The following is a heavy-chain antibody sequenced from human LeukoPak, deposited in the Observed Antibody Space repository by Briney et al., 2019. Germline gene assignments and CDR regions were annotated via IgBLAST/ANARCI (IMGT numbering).Heavy chain of an antibody. CDR1: GASIGSGGYY. CDR3: AKYCFDSSGYYYFDY. D-gene: IGHD3-22*01. CDR2: IYYSGST. Sequence: PSETLSLTCTVSGASIGSGGYYWSWIRQHPGKGLEWIGYIYYSGSTYYNPSLKSRVTISVDTSKNQFSLKLSSVTAADTAVYYCAKYCFDSSGYYYFDYWGQGTLVTVSS. V-gene: IGHV4-31*03. J-gene: IGHJ4*02.